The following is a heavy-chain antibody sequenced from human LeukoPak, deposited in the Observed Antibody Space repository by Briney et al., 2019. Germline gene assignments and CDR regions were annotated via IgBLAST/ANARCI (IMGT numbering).Heavy chain of an antibody. V-gene: IGHV3-23*01. CDR2: ISGSGGST. J-gene: IGHJ4*02. CDR3: ARDQRSLYDF. CDR1: GFTFSSYA. Sequence: PGGSLRLSCAASGFTFSSYAMSWVRQAPGKGLEWVSAISGSGGSTYYADSVKGRFTISRDNSKNTLYLQMNSLRAEDTAIYYCARDQRSLYDFWGQGSLVTVSS. D-gene: IGHD1-26*01.